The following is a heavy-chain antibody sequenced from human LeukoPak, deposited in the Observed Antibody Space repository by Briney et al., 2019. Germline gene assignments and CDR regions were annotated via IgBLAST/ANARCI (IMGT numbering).Heavy chain of an antibody. CDR2: IYTSGST. CDR1: GGSISSYY. J-gene: IGHJ6*03. V-gene: IGHV4-4*07. Sequence: SETLSLTCTVSGGSISSYYWIWIRQPAGKGLEWIGRIYTSGSTNYNPSLKSRVTMSVDTSKNQFSLRLSSVTAADTAVYYCARSPIVGATGINYYYYYMDVWGKGTTVTISS. CDR3: ARSPIVGATGINYYYYYMDV. D-gene: IGHD1-26*01.